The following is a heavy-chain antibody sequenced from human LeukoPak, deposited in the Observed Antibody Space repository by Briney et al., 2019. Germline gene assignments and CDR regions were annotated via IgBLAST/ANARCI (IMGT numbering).Heavy chain of an antibody. D-gene: IGHD3-3*01. CDR3: ARDPAKFWSGHDY. Sequence: GGSLRLSCTASEFIFSSYGMHWVRQAPGKGLEWVAVISYDGSNKYYADSVKGRLTISRDNSKNTLYVQMNSLRAEDTAVYYCARDPAKFWSGHDYWGQGTLVTVSS. CDR1: EFIFSSYG. CDR2: ISYDGSNK. J-gene: IGHJ4*02. V-gene: IGHV3-30*03.